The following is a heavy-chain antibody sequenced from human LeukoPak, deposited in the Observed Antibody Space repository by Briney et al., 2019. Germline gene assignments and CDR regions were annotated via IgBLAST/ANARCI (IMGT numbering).Heavy chain of an antibody. CDR1: GYSFTSYW. CDR3: ARSNCTNGVCYIEESLAY. J-gene: IGHJ4*02. V-gene: IGHV5-51*01. Sequence: GESLKISCKGSGYSFTSYWIGWVRQMPGKGLEWMGIIYPGDSDTRYSPSFQGQVTISADKSISTAYLQWSSLKASDTAMYYCARSNCTNGVCYIEESLAYWGQGTLVTVSS. CDR2: IYPGDSDT. D-gene: IGHD2-8*01.